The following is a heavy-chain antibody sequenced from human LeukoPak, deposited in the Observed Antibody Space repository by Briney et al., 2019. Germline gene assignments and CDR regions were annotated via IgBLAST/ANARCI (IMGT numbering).Heavy chain of an antibody. J-gene: IGHJ6*03. CDR2: IYYSGST. CDR1: GYSISSGYY. Sequence: SETLSLTCTVSGYSISSGYYWGWIRQPPGKGLEWIGYIYYSGSTNYNPSLKSRVTISVDTSKNQFSLKLSSVTAADTAVYYCARTPPSYDDSSGYYYYYYYMDVWGKGTTVTISS. V-gene: IGHV4-61*01. CDR3: ARTPPSYDDSSGYYYYYYYMDV. D-gene: IGHD3-22*01.